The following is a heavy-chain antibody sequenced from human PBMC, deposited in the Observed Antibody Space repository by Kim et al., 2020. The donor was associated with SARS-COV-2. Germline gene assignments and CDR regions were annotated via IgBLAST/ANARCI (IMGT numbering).Heavy chain of an antibody. V-gene: IGHV3-53*01. CDR3: ARDPYGGNSMNY. Sequence: GGSLRLSCAASGFTVSSNYMSWVRQAPGKGLEWVSVIYSGGSTYYADSVKGRFTISRDNSKNTLYLQMNSLRAEDTAVYYCARDPYGGNSMNYWGQGTLVTVSS. J-gene: IGHJ4*02. CDR1: GFTVSSNY. CDR2: IYSGGST. D-gene: IGHD4-17*01.